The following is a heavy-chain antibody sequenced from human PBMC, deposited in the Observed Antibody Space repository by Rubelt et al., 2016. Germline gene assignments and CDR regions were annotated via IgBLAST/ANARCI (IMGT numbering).Heavy chain of an antibody. J-gene: IGHJ4*02. V-gene: IGHV3-48*04. CDR2: ISSSSSTI. D-gene: IGHD2-15*01. CDR3: ARSYCSGGSCYSSRFDY. CDR1: GFTFTSYA. Sequence: VQLVESGGGVVQPGRSLRLSCAASGFTFTSYAMHWVRQAPGKGLEWVSYISSSSSTIYYADSVKGRFTISRDNAKNSRYLQMNSLRAGDTAGYYCARSYCSGGSCYSSRFDYWGQGTLVTVSS.